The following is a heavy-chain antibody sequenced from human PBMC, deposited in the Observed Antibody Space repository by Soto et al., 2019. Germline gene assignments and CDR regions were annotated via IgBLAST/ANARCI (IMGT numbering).Heavy chain of an antibody. V-gene: IGHV6-1*01. Sequence: SQTLSLTCAISGDSVSSNSAAWNWIRQSPSRGLEWLGRTYYRSKWHNDYAVSMRSRITINPDTSKNQFSLQLKSVTPEDTAVYYCARIVGRSSDYWGQGTQVTVSS. CDR3: ARIVGRSSDY. J-gene: IGHJ4*02. D-gene: IGHD6-6*01. CDR1: GDSVSSNSAA. CDR2: TYYRSKWHN.